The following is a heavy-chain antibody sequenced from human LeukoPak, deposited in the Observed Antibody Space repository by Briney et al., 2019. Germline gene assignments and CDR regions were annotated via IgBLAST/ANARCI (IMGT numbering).Heavy chain of an antibody. CDR1: GGSFSGYY. D-gene: IGHD1-14*01. J-gene: IGHJ4*02. V-gene: IGHV4-34*01. CDR3: ARGGITAYYFDY. CDR2: INHSGST. Sequence: NPSETLSLTCAVHGGSFSGYYWSWIRQPPGKGLEWIGEINHSGSTNYNPSLKSRVTISVDTSKNQFSLKLSSVTAADTAVYYCARGGITAYYFDYWGQGTLVTVSS.